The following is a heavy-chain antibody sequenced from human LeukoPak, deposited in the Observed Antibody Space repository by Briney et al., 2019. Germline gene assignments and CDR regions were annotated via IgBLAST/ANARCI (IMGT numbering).Heavy chain of an antibody. CDR3: ARERAPGGCFFTLNLFNI. CDR1: GGSISSYY. V-gene: IGHV4-59*01. CDR2: IYYSGST. J-gene: IGHJ3*02. Sequence: KSSETLSLTCTVSGGSISSYYWSWIRQPPGKGLEWIGYIYYSGSTNYNPSLKSRVTISVDTSKNQFSLKLSSVTAADTAVYYCARERAPGGCFFTLNLFNIWAQGKMATVS. D-gene: IGHD2-8*02.